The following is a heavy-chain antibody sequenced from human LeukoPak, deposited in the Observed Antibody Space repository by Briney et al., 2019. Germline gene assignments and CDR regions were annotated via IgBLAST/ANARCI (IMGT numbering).Heavy chain of an antibody. D-gene: IGHD3-22*01. V-gene: IGHV4-34*01. CDR2: INQRRNT. CDR1: GGSFSGYS. Sequence: PSETLSLTCVVYGGSFSGYSWSWIRQPPGKGLEWIGEINQRRNTNYNPSLKSRVTISIDTSKNQFSLKLSSVTAADTAVYYCARVASSGYYYRRPFYAFDIWGQGTMVTVSS. CDR3: ARVASSGYYYRRPFYAFDI. J-gene: IGHJ3*02.